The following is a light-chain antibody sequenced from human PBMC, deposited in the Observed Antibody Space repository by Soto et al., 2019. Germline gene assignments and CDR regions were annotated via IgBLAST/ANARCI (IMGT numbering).Light chain of an antibody. V-gene: IGLV2-14*01. CDR3: SSFTSGSALYV. Sequence: QSALTQPASVSGSPGQSITVSCTGTSSDIGGYNYVSWYQQHPGKAPKLMVYEVTNRPSGVSDRFSGSKSGNTASLTLSGXQADDEGYYYCSSFTSGSALYVFGTGTKVTVL. CDR1: SSDIGGYNY. CDR2: EVT. J-gene: IGLJ1*01.